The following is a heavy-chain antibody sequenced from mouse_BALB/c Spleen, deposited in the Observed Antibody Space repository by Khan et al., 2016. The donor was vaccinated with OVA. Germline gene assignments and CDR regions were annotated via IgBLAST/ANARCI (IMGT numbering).Heavy chain of an antibody. CDR3: ARDGARYNYAMDY. V-gene: IGHV3-2*02. CDR1: GYSITSDYA. Sequence: EVQLQESGPGLVNPSQSLSLTCTVTGYSITSDYAWNWIRQFPGNKLEWMGYINYSGSTNYNPALKSRLSITRDTSKYQFFLQLNSVTTEDTATYFCARDGARYNYAMDYWGQGTSVTVSS. CDR2: INYSGST. J-gene: IGHJ4*01. D-gene: IGHD1-1*02.